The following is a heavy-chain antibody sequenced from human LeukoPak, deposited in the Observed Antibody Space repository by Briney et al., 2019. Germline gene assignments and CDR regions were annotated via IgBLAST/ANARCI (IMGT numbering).Heavy chain of an antibody. CDR3: ARGPSYSRSWYPENNFDY. CDR1: GGSISSDY. J-gene: IGHJ4*02. Sequence: SETLSLTCTVSGGSISSDYWSWIRQPPGKGLEWSGYIYYSGSTNYNPSLESRVTISVDTSKNQFSLKLRSVTAADTAVYYCARGPSYSRSWYPENNFDYWGQGTLVTVS. V-gene: IGHV4-59*12. D-gene: IGHD6-13*01. CDR2: IYYSGST.